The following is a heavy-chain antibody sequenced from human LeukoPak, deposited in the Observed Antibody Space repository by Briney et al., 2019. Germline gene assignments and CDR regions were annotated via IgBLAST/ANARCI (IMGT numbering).Heavy chain of an antibody. D-gene: IGHD1-1*01. CDR1: GGSISGSTYY. CDR2: IYYSGST. J-gene: IGHJ4*02. Sequence: SETLSLTCTVSGGSISGSTYYWGWIRQPPWKGLEWIGSIYYSGSTYYNPSLKSRVTIFVDTSKNQFSLNLSSVTAADTAVYYCARHIRNWNPDYWGQGTLVTVSS. V-gene: IGHV4-39*01. CDR3: ARHIRNWNPDY.